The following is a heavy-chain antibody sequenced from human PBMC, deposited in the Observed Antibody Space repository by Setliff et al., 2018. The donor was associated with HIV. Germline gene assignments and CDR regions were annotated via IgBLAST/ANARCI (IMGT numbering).Heavy chain of an antibody. Sequence: SETLSLTCTVSGGSISSGGYYWSWIRQHPGKGLEWIGYIYTSGSTNYNPSLESRVTISVDTSKNQFSLKLRSVTAADTAVYYCEVAGQWGQGTLVTVSS. CDR3: EVAGQ. J-gene: IGHJ4*02. D-gene: IGHD6-19*01. CDR1: GGSISSGGYY. V-gene: IGHV4-61*08. CDR2: IYTSGST.